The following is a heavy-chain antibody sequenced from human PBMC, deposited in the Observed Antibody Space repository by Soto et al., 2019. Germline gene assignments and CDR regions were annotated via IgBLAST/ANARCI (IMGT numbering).Heavy chain of an antibody. CDR2: IIPIFGTA. CDR1: GGTFSSYA. V-gene: IGHV1-69*13. CDR3: ARSKSGVNYYGMDV. D-gene: IGHD3-10*01. J-gene: IGHJ6*02. Sequence: GASVKVSCKASGGTFSSYAISWVRQAPGQGLEWMGGIIPIFGTANYAQKFQGRVTITADESTSTAYMELSSLRSEDTAVYYCARSKSGVNYYGMDVWGQGTTVTVSS.